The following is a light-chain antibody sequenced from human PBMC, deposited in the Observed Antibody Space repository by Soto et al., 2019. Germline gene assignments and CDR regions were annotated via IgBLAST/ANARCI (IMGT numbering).Light chain of an antibody. CDR1: ISNIGAGYD. J-gene: IGLJ1*01. CDR3: QSYDISLSGFHV. Sequence: QTALTQPPSVSGAPGQRITISCTGSISNIGAGYDVHWYQQLPGTVPKVLIYGNSNRPSGVPDRFSGSKSGTSASLAITGLQVEHEADYYCQSYDISLSGFHVFGTGTKVTVL. V-gene: IGLV1-40*01. CDR2: GNS.